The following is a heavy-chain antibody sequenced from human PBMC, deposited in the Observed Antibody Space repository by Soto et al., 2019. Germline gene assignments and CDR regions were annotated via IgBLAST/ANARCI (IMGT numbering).Heavy chain of an antibody. D-gene: IGHD3-10*01. CDR2: IYYSGST. J-gene: IGHJ5*02. Sequence: SETLSLTCTVSGGSISSGGYYWSWIRQHPGKGLEWIGYIYYSGSTYYNPSLKSRVTISVDTSKNQFSLKLSSVTAADTAVYYCARDLQYGSGTNDWFDPWRQGTLVTVSS. V-gene: IGHV4-31*03. CDR3: ARDLQYGSGTNDWFDP. CDR1: GGSISSGGYY.